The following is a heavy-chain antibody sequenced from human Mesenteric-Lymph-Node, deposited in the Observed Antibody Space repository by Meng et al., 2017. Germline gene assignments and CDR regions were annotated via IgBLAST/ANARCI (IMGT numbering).Heavy chain of an antibody. D-gene: IGHD3-10*01. CDR3: ARDLSYYGSGSFDP. CDR2: INTNTGNP. V-gene: IGHV7-4-1*02. Sequence: RVQSGSGLKKPVASVKVSCKASGYTFTSYAMNWVRQASGQGLEWMGWINTNTGNPTYAQGFTGRFVFSLDTSVSTAYLQISSLKAEDTAVYYCARDLSYYGSGSFDPWGQGTLVTVSS. J-gene: IGHJ5*02. CDR1: GYTFTSYA.